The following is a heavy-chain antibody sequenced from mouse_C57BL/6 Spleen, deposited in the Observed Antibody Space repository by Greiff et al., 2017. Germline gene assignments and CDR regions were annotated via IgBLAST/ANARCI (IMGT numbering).Heavy chain of an antibody. CDR3: ARSYYYGSRYYAMDY. CDR2: IYPGDGDT. Sequence: VKLMESGPELVKPGASVKISCKASGYAFSSSWMNWVKQRPGKGLEWIGRIYPGDGDTNYNGKFKGKATLTADKSSSTAYMQLSSLTSEDSAVYFCARSYYYGSRYYAMDYWGQGTSVTVSS. D-gene: IGHD1-1*01. J-gene: IGHJ4*01. V-gene: IGHV1-82*01. CDR1: GYAFSSSW.